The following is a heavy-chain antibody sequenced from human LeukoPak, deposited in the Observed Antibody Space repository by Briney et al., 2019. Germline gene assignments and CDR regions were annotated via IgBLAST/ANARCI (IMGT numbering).Heavy chain of an antibody. CDR3: ARHVVVVVAATDY. J-gene: IGHJ4*02. CDR2: ISGSGGST. CDR1: GFTFSSYA. D-gene: IGHD2-15*01. Sequence: GGSLRLSCAAPGFTFSSYAMSWVRQAPGKGLEWVSAISGSGGSTYYADSVKGRFTISRDNSKNTLYLQMNSLRAEDTAVYYCARHVVVVVAATDYWGQGTLVTVSS. V-gene: IGHV3-23*01.